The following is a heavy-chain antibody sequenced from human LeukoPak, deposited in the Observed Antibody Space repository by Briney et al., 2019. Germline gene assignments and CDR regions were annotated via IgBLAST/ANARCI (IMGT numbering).Heavy chain of an antibody. CDR3: ARDLIGGWSCDH. CDR1: GFTFTSHG. J-gene: IGHJ4*02. Sequence: GGSLRLSCTVSGFTFTSHGMHWVRQAPGKGLEWVAYFGHDGREMYYADSVKGRFTISGDSSKTTVHLHMNSLKVEDTALYYWARDLIGGWSCDHWGQGTLVTVSS. V-gene: IGHV3-30*02. CDR2: FGHDGREM. D-gene: IGHD3-16*01.